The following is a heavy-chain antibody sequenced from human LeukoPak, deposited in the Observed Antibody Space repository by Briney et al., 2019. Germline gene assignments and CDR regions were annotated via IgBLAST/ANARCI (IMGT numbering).Heavy chain of an antibody. J-gene: IGHJ5*02. V-gene: IGHV1-18*01. CDR2: ISAYNGNT. Sequence: ASVKVSCKASGYTFTSYGISWVRQAPGQGLEWMGWISAYNGNTNYAQKLQGRVTMTTDTSTSTAYMELRSLRSDDTAVYYCARERLWFGELYNWFDPWGQGTLVTVSS. D-gene: IGHD3-10*01. CDR3: ARERLWFGELYNWFDP. CDR1: GYTFTSYG.